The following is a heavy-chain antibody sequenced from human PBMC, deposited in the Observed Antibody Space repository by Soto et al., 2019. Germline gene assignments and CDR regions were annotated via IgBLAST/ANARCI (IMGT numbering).Heavy chain of an antibody. CDR1: GFTFSSYA. D-gene: IGHD6-13*01. Sequence: PGGSLRLSCAASGFTFSSYAMHWVRQAPGKGLEWVAVISYDGSNKYYADSVKGRFTISRDNSKNTLYLQMNSLRAEDTAVYYCARETQTYAAGTLDYWGPGTLVTVSS. CDR2: ISYDGSNK. CDR3: ARETQTYAAGTLDY. V-gene: IGHV3-30-3*01. J-gene: IGHJ4*02.